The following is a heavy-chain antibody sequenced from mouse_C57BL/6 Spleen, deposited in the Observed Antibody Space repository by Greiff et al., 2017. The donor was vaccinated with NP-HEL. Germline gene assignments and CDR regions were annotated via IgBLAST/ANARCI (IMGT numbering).Heavy chain of an antibody. Sequence: QVQLKESGPGLVAPSQSLSITCTVSGFSLTSYAISWVRQPPGTGLEWLGVIWTGGGTNYNSALKSRLSISKDNSKSQVFLKMNSLQTDDTARYYCARNWQLRLTYAMDYWGQGTSVTVSS. J-gene: IGHJ4*01. D-gene: IGHD3-2*02. V-gene: IGHV2-9-1*01. CDR2: IWTGGGT. CDR3: ARNWQLRLTYAMDY. CDR1: GFSLTSYA.